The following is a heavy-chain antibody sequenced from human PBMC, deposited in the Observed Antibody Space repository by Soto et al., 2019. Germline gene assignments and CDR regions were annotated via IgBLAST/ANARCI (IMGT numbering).Heavy chain of an antibody. CDR1: GYVFTTSA. V-gene: IGHV1-3*01. CDR3: ARAAGRSKLLPYYFDP. D-gene: IGHD3-22*01. CDR2: INPATGDT. Sequence: QVHLVQSGAEVQKPGASVKISCQASGYVFTTSAIHWVRQAAGQRLEWLGWINPATGDTKYSQDFRRRVNFTLDTSATTAYMALTSLTSHDTAVYYCARAAGRSKLLPYYFDPWGQGTLVTVSS. J-gene: IGHJ5*02.